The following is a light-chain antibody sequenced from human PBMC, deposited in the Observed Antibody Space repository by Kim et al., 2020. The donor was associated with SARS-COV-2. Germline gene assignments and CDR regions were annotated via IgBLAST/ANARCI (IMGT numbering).Light chain of an antibody. J-gene: IGKJ2*01. Sequence: EIVMTQSPATLSVSPGERATLSCRASQSVSSNLAWYQQKPGQAPRLLIYGASIRATGIPARFSGSGSGTEFNLTISSLQSEDFAVYYCQHYNNWPHDTFGQGTKLEI. CDR3: QHYNNWPHDT. CDR2: GAS. V-gene: IGKV3D-15*01. CDR1: QSVSSN.